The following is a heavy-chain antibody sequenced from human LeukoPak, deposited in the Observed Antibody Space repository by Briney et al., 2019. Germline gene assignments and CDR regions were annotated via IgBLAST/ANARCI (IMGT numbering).Heavy chain of an antibody. CDR3: VRRYSSAWYFDY. V-gene: IGHV4-59*01. CDR1: ARSISNYY. Sequence: SQTLSLTCTVSARSISNYYWSWFRQPPGNGLEWIGYIYYSGSTNYNPSLKSRVTISIDTSKNQFSLKLSSVTAADTAVYYCVRRYSSAWYFDYWGQGTLVTVSS. J-gene: IGHJ4*02. D-gene: IGHD6-19*01. CDR2: IYYSGST.